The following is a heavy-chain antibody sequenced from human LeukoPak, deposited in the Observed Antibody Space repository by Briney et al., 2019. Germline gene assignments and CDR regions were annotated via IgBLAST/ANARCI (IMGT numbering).Heavy chain of an antibody. Sequence: PSETLSLTCTVSGGSISNYYWSWIRQPPGKGLEWIGHLYYTGRTNYNPSLKSRVTISVDTSKNQFSLKVTSVTAADTAVYYCARHYCSGGSCYGLGNYWGQGTLVTVSS. V-gene: IGHV4-59*08. D-gene: IGHD2-15*01. J-gene: IGHJ4*02. CDR1: GGSISNYY. CDR3: ARHYCSGGSCYGLGNY. CDR2: LYYTGRT.